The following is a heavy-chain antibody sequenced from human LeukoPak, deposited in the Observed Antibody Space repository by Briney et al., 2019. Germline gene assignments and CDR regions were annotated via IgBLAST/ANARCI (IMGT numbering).Heavy chain of an antibody. D-gene: IGHD4-17*01. CDR3: ARDRGAPPPVYGDYAGIDY. CDR2: ISAYNGNT. J-gene: IGHJ4*02. V-gene: IGHV1-18*01. Sequence: ASVTVSCKASGYTFTSYGISWVRQAPGQGVEGMGWISAYNGNTNYAQKLQGRVTMTTATSPSTAYMELRSLRSDDTAVYYCARDRGAPPPVYGDYAGIDYWGQGTLVTVSS. CDR1: GYTFTSYG.